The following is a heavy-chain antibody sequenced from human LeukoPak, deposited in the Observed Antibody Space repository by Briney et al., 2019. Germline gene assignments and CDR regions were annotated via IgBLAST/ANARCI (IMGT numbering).Heavy chain of an antibody. CDR2: IIPIFGTA. CDR1: RGTFSSYA. CDR3: ARSSSSHAFDI. V-gene: IGHV1-69*13. Sequence: GASVKVSCKASRGTFSSYAISWVRQAPGQGLEWMGGIIPIFGTANYAQKFQGRVTITADESTSTAYMELSSLRPEDTAVYYCARSSSSHAFDIWGQGTMVTVSS. J-gene: IGHJ3*02. D-gene: IGHD6-6*01.